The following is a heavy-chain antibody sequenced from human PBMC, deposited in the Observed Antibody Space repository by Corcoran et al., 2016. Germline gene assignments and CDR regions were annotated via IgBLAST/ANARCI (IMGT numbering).Heavy chain of an antibody. Sequence: EVQLVESGGGLIQPGGSLRLSCAASGFTVSSNYMSWVRQAPGKGLEWVSVIYSGGSTYYADSVKGRFTISRDNSKNTLYLQMNSLSVEDTAVYYCARPYSSGYWYFDLWGRCTLVTVSS. V-gene: IGHV3-53*01. CDR3: ARPYSSGYWYFDL. CDR1: GFTVSSNY. CDR2: IYSGGST. J-gene: IGHJ2*01. D-gene: IGHD3-22*01.